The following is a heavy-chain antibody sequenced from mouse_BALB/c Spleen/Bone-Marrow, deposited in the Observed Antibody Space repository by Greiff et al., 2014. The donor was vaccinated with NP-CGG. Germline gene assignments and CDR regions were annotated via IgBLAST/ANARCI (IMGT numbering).Heavy chain of an antibody. V-gene: IGHV7-3*02. CDR1: GFTFTDYY. CDR3: ARDMELLRFDY. CDR2: IRNKGNGCTT. J-gene: IGHJ2*01. Sequence: VTLKESGGGLVQPGGSLRLSCAASGFTFTDYYMSWVRQPPGKALEWLAFIRNKGNGCTTEYSASVKVRFTISRDNSQSILYLQMNTLRAEDSATYYCARDMELLRFDYWGHGTTLTVSS. D-gene: IGHD1-1*01.